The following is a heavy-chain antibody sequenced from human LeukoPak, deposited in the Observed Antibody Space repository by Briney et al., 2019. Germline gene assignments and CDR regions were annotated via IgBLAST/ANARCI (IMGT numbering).Heavy chain of an antibody. J-gene: IGHJ5*02. CDR1: GGSITSYY. CDR2: IYHSGST. D-gene: IGHD6-25*01. V-gene: IGHV4-30-2*01. CDR3: ARAAFNWFDP. Sequence: SETLSLTCAVSGGSITSYYWNWIRQPPGKGLEWIGYIYHSGSTYYNPSLKSRVTISVDRSKNQFSLKLSSVTAADTAVYYCARAAFNWFDPWGQGTLVTVSS.